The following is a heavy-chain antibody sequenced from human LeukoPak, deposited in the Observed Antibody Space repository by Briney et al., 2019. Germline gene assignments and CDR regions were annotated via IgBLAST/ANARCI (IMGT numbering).Heavy chain of an antibody. Sequence: PGRSLRLSCAASGFTFSSYAMHWVRQAPGKGLEWVAVVSYGGSNTYYADSVRGRFTISRDNSKNTLYLQMNSLRAEDTAIYYCARDFTGDYYDSSGPVFWGQGALVTVSS. CDR2: VSYGGSNT. J-gene: IGHJ4*02. CDR1: GFTFSSYA. D-gene: IGHD3-22*01. CDR3: ARDFTGDYYDSSGPVF. V-gene: IGHV3-30-3*01.